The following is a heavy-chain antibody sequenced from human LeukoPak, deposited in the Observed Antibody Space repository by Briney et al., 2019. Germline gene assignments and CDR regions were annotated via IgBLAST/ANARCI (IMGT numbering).Heavy chain of an antibody. CDR3: ARDKLGPGVVVPAAEDKYFQH. Sequence: ASVKVSCKASGYTFTGYYMHWVRQAPGQGLEWMGWINPNSGGTNYAQKFQGRVTMTRDTSIGTAYMELSRLRSDDTAVYYCARDKLGPGVVVPAAEDKYFQHWGQGTLVTVSS. CDR1: GYTFTGYY. D-gene: IGHD2-2*01. V-gene: IGHV1-2*02. J-gene: IGHJ1*01. CDR2: INPNSGGT.